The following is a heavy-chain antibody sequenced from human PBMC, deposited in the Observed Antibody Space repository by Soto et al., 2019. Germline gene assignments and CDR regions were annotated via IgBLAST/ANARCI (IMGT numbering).Heavy chain of an antibody. V-gene: IGHV3-30-3*01. Sequence: VQLLESGGGLVQPGGSLRLSCAASGFTFSSYAMSWVRQAPGKGLEWVAFISYDGSSKYYADSVTGRVTISRDNSRNTVYLQMNSLRAEDTAVYYCARGDGHIYVNTFDSWGQGNLVTVSS. CDR3: ARGDGHIYVNTFDS. CDR1: GFTFSSYA. J-gene: IGHJ4*02. D-gene: IGHD5-18*01. CDR2: ISYDGSSK.